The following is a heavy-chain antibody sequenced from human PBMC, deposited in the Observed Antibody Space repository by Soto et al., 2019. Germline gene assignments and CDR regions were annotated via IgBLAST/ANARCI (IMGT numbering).Heavy chain of an antibody. CDR3: ARARWGHYGYLDY. CDR1: GGSISSYY. D-gene: IGHD4-17*01. Sequence: QVQLQGSGPGLVKPSETLSLTCTVSGGSISSYYWSWIRQPPGKGLEWIGYIYYSGSTNYNPSLNSRVTISEDTSKNQFALKLSNGTAADTAVYSGARARWGHYGYLDYWGQGTLVTVSS. V-gene: IGHV4-59*01. J-gene: IGHJ4*02. CDR2: IYYSGST.